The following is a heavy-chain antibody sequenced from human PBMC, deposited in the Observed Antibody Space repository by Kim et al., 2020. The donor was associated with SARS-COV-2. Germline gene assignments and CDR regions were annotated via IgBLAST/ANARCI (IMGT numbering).Heavy chain of an antibody. CDR2: ISSSSSTI. CDR3: ARDFGDFWSGYDQYYYYGMDV. Sequence: GGSLRLSCAASGFTFSSYSMNWVRQAPGKGLEWVSYISSSSSTIYYADSVKGRFTISRDNAKNSLYLQMNSLRDEDTAVYYCARDFGDFWSGYDQYYYYGMDVWGQGTTVTVSS. V-gene: IGHV3-48*02. D-gene: IGHD3-3*01. J-gene: IGHJ6*02. CDR1: GFTFSSYS.